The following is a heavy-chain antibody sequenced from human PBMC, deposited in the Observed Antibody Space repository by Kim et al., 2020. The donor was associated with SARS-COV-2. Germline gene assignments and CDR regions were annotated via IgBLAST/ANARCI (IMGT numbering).Heavy chain of an antibody. D-gene: IGHD3-10*01. Sequence: GGSLRLSCAASGFTFSSYAMSWVRQAPGKGLEWVSVIYSGGSSPYYADSVKGRFTISRDNSKNTLYLQMNSLRAEDTAVYYCATGGEQSWYYYSGMDVWG. V-gene: IGHV3-23*03. CDR3: ATGGEQSWYYYSGMDV. CDR2: IYSGGSSP. J-gene: IGHJ6*01. CDR1: GFTFSSYA.